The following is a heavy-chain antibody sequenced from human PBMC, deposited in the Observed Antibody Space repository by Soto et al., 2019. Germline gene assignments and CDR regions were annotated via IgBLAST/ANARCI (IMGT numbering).Heavy chain of an antibody. CDR2: IWYDGSNK. Sequence: QVQLVESGGGVVQPGRSLRLSCAASGFTFSSYGMHWVRQAPGKGLEWVAVIWYDGSNKYYADSVKGRFTISRDNSKNKMYLQMDSLRAEDTAVYYCASALTMAARSAGYSSGPGWLDPWGQGTLVTVSS. J-gene: IGHJ5*02. CDR1: GFTFSSYG. V-gene: IGHV3-33*01. CDR3: ASALTMAARSAGYSSGPGWLDP. D-gene: IGHD6-19*01.